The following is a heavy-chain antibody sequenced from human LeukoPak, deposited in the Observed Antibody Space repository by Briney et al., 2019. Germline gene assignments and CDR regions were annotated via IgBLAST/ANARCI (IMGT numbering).Heavy chain of an antibody. Sequence: GGSLRLSCAASGFTFSSYSMNWVRQAPGKGLEWVSSISSSSSYIYYADSVKGRFTISRDNAKNSLYLQMNSLRAEDTAVYYCASSGSGSYYYFDYWGQGTLVTVSS. V-gene: IGHV3-21*01. CDR2: ISSSSSYI. J-gene: IGHJ4*02. D-gene: IGHD1-26*01. CDR1: GFTFSSYS. CDR3: ASSGSGSYYYFDY.